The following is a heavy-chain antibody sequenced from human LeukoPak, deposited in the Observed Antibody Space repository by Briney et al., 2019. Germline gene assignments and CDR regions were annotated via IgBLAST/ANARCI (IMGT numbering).Heavy chain of an antibody. CDR3: ARGRAPHLDISWFDP. Sequence: ASVKVSCKASGYTFTSYDINWVRQATGQGLEWMGWMNPNSGNTGYAQKFQGRVTMTRNTSISTAYMELSSLRSEDTAVYYCARGRAPHLDISWFDPWGQGTLVTVSS. J-gene: IGHJ5*02. V-gene: IGHV1-8*01. D-gene: IGHD3-9*01. CDR2: MNPNSGNT. CDR1: GYTFTSYD.